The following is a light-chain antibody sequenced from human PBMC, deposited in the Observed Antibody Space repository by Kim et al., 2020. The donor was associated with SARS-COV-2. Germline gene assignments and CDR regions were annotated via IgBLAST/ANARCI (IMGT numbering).Light chain of an antibody. CDR2: DAS. CDR1: QSVSSY. Sequence: PATLSLSPGERATLSCRASQSVSSYLAWYQQKPGQAPRLLIYDASNRATGIPARFSGSGSGTDFTLTISSLEPEDFAVYYCQLGLTFGGGTKLEI. V-gene: IGKV3-11*01. CDR3: QLGLT. J-gene: IGKJ4*01.